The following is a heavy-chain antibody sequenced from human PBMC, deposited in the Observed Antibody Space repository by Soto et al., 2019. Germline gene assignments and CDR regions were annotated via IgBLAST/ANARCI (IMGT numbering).Heavy chain of an antibody. V-gene: IGHV4-38-2*01. Sequence: GCYLGWRLLPAGKGLEWIGSIYHSGSSYYNPHLKTRVNISVDTSKNQFSLKLSSVTAADTALYYRARVGYGIAVAGKDHWGLGTLVTV. CDR3: ARVGYGIAVAGKDH. D-gene: IGHD6-19*01. J-gene: IGHJ4*02. CDR2: IYHSGSS. CDR1: GCY.